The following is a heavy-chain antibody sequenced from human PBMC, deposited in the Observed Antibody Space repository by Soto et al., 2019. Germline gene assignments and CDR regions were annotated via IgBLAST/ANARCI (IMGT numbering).Heavy chain of an antibody. CDR2: INPNSGGT. Sequence: ASVKVSCKASGYTFTGYYMHWVRQASGQGLEWMGWINPNSGGTNYAQKFQGRVTMTRDTSISTAYMELSRLRSDDTAVYYCARSIVVVVAATPLGRYGMDVWGQGTTVTVSS. J-gene: IGHJ6*02. V-gene: IGHV1-2*02. CDR1: GYTFTGYY. D-gene: IGHD2-15*01. CDR3: ARSIVVVVAATPLGRYGMDV.